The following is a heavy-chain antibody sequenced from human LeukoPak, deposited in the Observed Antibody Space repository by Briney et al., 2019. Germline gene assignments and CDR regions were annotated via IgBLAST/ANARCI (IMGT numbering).Heavy chain of an antibody. D-gene: IGHD5-12*01. CDR3: ARDNPGYSGYGGDY. CDR1: GFTFSSYA. V-gene: IGHV3-30-3*01. J-gene: IGHJ4*02. Sequence: PGGSLRLSCAASGFTFSSYAMHWVRQAPGKGLEWVAVISYDGSNKYYADSVKGRFTISRDNSKNTLYLQMNSLRAEDTAVYYCARDNPGYSGYGGDYWGQGILVTVSS. CDR2: ISYDGSNK.